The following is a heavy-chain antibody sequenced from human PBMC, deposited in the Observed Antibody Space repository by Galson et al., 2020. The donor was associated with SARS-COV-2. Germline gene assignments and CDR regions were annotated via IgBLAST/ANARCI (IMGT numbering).Heavy chain of an antibody. D-gene: IGHD2-21*02. V-gene: IGHV4-31*03. CDR2: IYYSGST. J-gene: IGHJ4*02. CDR1: GGSISSGGYY. Sequence: SETLSLTCTVSGGSISSGGYYWSWIRQHPGKGLEWIGYIYYSGSTYYNPSLKSRVTISVDTSKNHFSLKLSSVTAADTAVYYCAREENFFLVVTATRMCYFDYWGRGTLATVSS. CDR3: AREENFFLVVTATRMCYFDY.